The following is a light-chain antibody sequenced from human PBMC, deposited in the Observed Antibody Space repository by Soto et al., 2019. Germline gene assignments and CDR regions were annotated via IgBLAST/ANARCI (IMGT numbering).Light chain of an antibody. CDR1: QSVISDY. J-gene: IGKJ1*01. Sequence: EIVLTQSPATLSVSPGERATLSCRASQSVISDYLAWYQQKPGQAPRLLIYGASSRATGIPDRFSGSGSGTDFTLNIGRLEPEDFAVYYCQLYGRSPTWTFGQGTKVDIK. CDR3: QLYGRSPTWT. CDR2: GAS. V-gene: IGKV3-20*01.